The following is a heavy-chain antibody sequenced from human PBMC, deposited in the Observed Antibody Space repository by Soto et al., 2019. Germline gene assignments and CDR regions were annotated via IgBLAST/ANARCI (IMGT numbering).Heavy chain of an antibody. CDR1: GYSFTDYF. CDR3: ATDSDYSSSWAY. D-gene: IGHD4-4*01. CDR2: INPKSGVT. J-gene: IGHJ4*02. V-gene: IGHV1-2*02. Sequence: ASVKVSCKASGYSFTDYFMHWVRQAPGQGLEWMGWINPKSGVTNYAQRFQSRVTMTIDTSITTAYMDLSSLKSDDTAVYYCATDSDYSSSWAYWGQGTPVTVSS.